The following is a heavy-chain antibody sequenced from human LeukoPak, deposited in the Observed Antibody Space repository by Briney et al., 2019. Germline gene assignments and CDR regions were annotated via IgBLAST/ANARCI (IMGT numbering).Heavy chain of an antibody. D-gene: IGHD5-12*01. J-gene: IGHJ5*02. V-gene: IGHV4-4*02. CDR2: IYHSGST. CDR1: GGSIKSNNW. Sequence: SGTLSLTCAVSGGSIKSNNWWSWVRQPPGKGLEWIGEIYHSGSTNYNPSLESRVTVSVDKSKNQFSLDLSSVTAADTAVYYCARLLLSGYEFWFDPWGQGTLVTVSS. CDR3: ARLLLSGYEFWFDP.